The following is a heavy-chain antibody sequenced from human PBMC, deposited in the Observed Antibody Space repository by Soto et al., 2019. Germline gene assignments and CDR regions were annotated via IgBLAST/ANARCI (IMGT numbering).Heavy chain of an antibody. Sequence: GGSLRLSCAASGFTFSSYAMSWVRQAPGKGLEWVSAISGSGGSTYYADSVKGRFTISRDNSKNTLYLQMNSLRAEDTAVYYCAKVDYGGYCSGGSCYSEIRGDYFDYWGQGTLVTVSS. V-gene: IGHV3-23*01. D-gene: IGHD2-15*01. CDR2: ISGSGGST. J-gene: IGHJ4*02. CDR3: AKVDYGGYCSGGSCYSEIRGDYFDY. CDR1: GFTFSSYA.